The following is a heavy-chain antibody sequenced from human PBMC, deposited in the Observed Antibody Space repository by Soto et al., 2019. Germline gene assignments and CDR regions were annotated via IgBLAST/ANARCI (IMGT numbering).Heavy chain of an antibody. CDR1: GCTFTSYG. J-gene: IGHJ5*02. D-gene: IGHD3-3*01. CDR2: ISAYNGNT. Sequence: ASVKVSCKASGCTFTSYGISWVRQAPGQGLEWMGWISAYNGNTNYAQKLQGRVTMTTDTSTSTAYMELRSLRSDDTAVYYCARRARDFWSGYPRFGVGGWFDPWGQGTLVTVSS. CDR3: ARRARDFWSGYPRFGVGGWFDP. V-gene: IGHV1-18*04.